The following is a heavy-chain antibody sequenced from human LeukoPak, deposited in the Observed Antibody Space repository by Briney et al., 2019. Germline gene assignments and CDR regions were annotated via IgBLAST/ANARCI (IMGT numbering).Heavy chain of an antibody. CDR1: GGSFSGYY. J-gene: IGHJ5*02. CDR2: INHSGST. D-gene: IGHD4-17*01. V-gene: IGHV4-34*01. CDR3: AREVRATVTTYNWFDP. Sequence: PSETLSLTCAVYGGSFSGYYWSWIRQPPGKGLEWIGEINHSGSTNYNPSLKSRVTISVDTSKNQFSLKLSSVTAADTAVYYCAREVRATVTTYNWFDPWGQGTLVTVSS.